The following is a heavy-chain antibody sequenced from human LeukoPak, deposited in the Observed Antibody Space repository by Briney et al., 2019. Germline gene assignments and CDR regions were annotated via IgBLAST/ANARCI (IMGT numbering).Heavy chain of an antibody. Sequence: ASVKVSCKASGYTFTGYYMHWVRQAPGQGLEWMGWINPNSGGTNYAQKFQGRVTMTRDTSISTAYMELSRLRSDDTAVYYCASWGKIVVVPAAAYDSSAYDAFDIWGQGTMVTVSS. CDR3: ASWGKIVVVPAAAYDSSAYDAFDI. CDR1: GYTFTGYY. J-gene: IGHJ3*02. CDR2: INPNSGGT. D-gene: IGHD2-2*01. V-gene: IGHV1-2*02.